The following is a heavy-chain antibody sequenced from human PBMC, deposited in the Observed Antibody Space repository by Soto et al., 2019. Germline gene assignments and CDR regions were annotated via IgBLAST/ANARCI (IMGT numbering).Heavy chain of an antibody. V-gene: IGHV4-31*03. J-gene: IGHJ4*02. CDR3: ARAVYSNHVY. Sequence: QVQLQESGPGLVKPSQTLSLTCTVSGASISSGSYYWSRIRQLPGKGLEWIGYISNSGSTYYNPFLKSRVTISVDTSKNQFSLRVSSVTAADTAVYYCARAVYSNHVYWGQGTLVTVSS. CDR2: ISNSGST. CDR1: GASISSGSYY. D-gene: IGHD4-4*01.